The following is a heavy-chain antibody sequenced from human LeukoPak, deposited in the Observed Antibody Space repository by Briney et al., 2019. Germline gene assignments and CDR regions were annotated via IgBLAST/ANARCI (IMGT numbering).Heavy chain of an antibody. CDR1: GFTFNSYW. CDR2: IRQDGSDK. J-gene: IGHJ4*02. CDR3: ARHSRGSPIDD. D-gene: IGHD2-15*01. Sequence: PGGSLRLSRAASGFTFNSYWMSWVRQAPEKGLEWLANIRQDGSDKQYVDSVKGRFTISRDNAKNSLYLQMNSLSAEDTAVYYCARHSRGSPIDDWGQGTLVTVSS. V-gene: IGHV3-7*01.